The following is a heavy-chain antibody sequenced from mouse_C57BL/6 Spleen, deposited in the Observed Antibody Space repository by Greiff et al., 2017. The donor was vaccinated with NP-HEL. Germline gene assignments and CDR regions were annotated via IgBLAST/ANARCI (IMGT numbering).Heavy chain of an antibody. D-gene: IGHD2-1*01. Sequence: EVQLQQSGPELVKPGASVKISCKASGYTFTDYYMNWVKQSHGKSLEWIGDINPNNGGTSYNQKFKGKATLTVDKSSSTAYMELRSLTSEDSAVYYCARRGDFYHGFDYWGQGTTLTVSS. CDR2: INPNNGGT. J-gene: IGHJ2*01. CDR3: ARRGDFYHGFDY. CDR1: GYTFTDYY. V-gene: IGHV1-26*01.